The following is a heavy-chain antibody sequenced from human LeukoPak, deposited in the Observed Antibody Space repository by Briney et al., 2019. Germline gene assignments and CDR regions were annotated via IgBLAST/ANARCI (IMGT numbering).Heavy chain of an antibody. D-gene: IGHD4-23*01. J-gene: IGHJ4*02. CDR2: IWYDGSNK. Sequence: PGGSLRLSCAASGFTFSSYGMHWVRQAPGKGLEWVAVIWYDGSNKYYADSVKGRFTISRDNSKNTLYLQMNSLSTEDTAVYYCASGYSSDYGGNVYWGRGTLVTVSS. V-gene: IGHV3-33*01. CDR1: GFTFSSYG. CDR3: ASGYSSDYGGNVY.